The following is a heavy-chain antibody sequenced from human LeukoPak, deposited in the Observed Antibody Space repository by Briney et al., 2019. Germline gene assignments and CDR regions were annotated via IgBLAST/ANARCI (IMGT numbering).Heavy chain of an antibody. CDR3: GKTTTGYSSGRNPAWPVDY. CDR1: GFTFSSYA. V-gene: IGHV3-23*01. D-gene: IGHD6-19*01. CDR2: IFGSGGSA. J-gene: IGHJ4*02. Sequence: GGSLGLSCTASGFTFSSYAMYWVRQAPGKGLEWVSGIFGSGGSAHYADSVKGRFTISRDNSQNTVHLQMNSLRAEDTAVYYCGKTTTGYSSGRNPAWPVDYWGQGTLVTVSS.